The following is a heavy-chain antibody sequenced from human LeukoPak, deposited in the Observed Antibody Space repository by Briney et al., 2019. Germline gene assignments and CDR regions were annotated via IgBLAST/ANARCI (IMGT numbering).Heavy chain of an antibody. D-gene: IGHD3-10*01. CDR3: ARDSNGQYGSGGLFDY. CDR1: GFTVSNNY. J-gene: IGHJ4*02. Sequence: GGSLRLSCAASGFTVSNNYMSWVRQAPGKGLEWVAVLYSGGNTYYADSVKGRFTISRDNSKNTLYLQMNSLRAEDTAVYYCARDSNGQYGSGGLFDYWGQGTLVTVSS. CDR2: LYSGGNT. V-gene: IGHV3-53*01.